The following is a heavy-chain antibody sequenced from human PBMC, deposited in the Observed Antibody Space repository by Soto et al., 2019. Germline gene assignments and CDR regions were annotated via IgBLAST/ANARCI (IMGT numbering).Heavy chain of an antibody. Sequence: QVQLQQWGARLLKSSETLSLTCAVYGGSLRGYYWSWIRQAPGQGLERIGAISNSGSTNYNPSHKRRVTISMDTSKTQFALKLSSVTAGDTGVYYCARGREKWLVDAFDIWGQGTMVTVSS. V-gene: IGHV4-34*01. J-gene: IGHJ3*02. CDR2: ISNSGST. CDR3: ARGREKWLVDAFDI. D-gene: IGHD6-19*01. CDR1: GGSLRGYY.